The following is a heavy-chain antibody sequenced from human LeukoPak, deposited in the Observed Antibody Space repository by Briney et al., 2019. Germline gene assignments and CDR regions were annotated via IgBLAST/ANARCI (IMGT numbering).Heavy chain of an antibody. D-gene: IGHD1-26*01. CDR2: INRNGDST. CDR1: GFTFDDYG. Sequence: GGSLSLSCAASGFTFDDYGMSWVRQGPGKGLEWVSAINRNGDSTGYADSVKGRFTISRDNAKNSQYLQMNSLRAEDTAVYYCASELSRGGSYVFDYWGQGTLVTVSS. J-gene: IGHJ4*02. V-gene: IGHV3-20*04. CDR3: ASELSRGGSYVFDY.